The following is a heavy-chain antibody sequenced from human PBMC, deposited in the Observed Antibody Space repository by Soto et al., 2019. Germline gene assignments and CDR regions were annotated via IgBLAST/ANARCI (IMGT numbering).Heavy chain of an antibody. CDR1: GYTFTGYY. V-gene: IGHV1-2*04. D-gene: IGHD6-19*01. J-gene: IGHJ6*02. CDR2: INPNSGGT. CDR3: ARDSPRGYSSGYLDYYGMDV. Sequence: QVQLVQSGAEVKKPGASVKVSCKASGYTFTGYYMHWVRQAPGQGLEWMGWINPNSGGTNYAQKFQGWVTMTRDTPXXTXYXXLSRRRSDDTAVYYCARDSPRGYSSGYLDYYGMDVWGQGTTVTVSS.